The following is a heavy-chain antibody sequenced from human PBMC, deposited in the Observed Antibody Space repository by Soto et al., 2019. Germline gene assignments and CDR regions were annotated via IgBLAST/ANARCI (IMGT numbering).Heavy chain of an antibody. D-gene: IGHD3-16*02. CDR1: GFTFGDYA. Sequence: EVQLVESGGGLVQPGRSLRLSCTASGFTFGDYAMSWFRQAPGKGLEWVGFIRSKAYGGTTEYAASVKGRFTISRDDSKSIAHLQMNSLKTEDTAVYYFTRSLHLGELSFFRETISVGNDAFDIWGQGTMVTVSS. CDR2: IRSKAYGGTT. CDR3: TRSLHLGELSFFRETISVGNDAFDI. V-gene: IGHV3-49*03. J-gene: IGHJ3*02.